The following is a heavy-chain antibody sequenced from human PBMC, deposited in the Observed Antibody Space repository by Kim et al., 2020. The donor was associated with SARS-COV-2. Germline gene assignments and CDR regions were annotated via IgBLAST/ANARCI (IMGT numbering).Heavy chain of an antibody. CDR1: GLSFSSSY. CDR3: ARSGNGYKPFGI. CDR2: ISTRGESI. V-gene: IGHV3-48*02. D-gene: IGHD5-18*01. Sequence: GGSLRLSCAASGLSFSSSYMNWVRQAPGKGLEWLSFISTRGESIFYADSVEGRFTISRDNSKNSLYLQMNYLRDEDTAVYYCARSGNGYKPFGIWGQGDRGPVSS. J-gene: IGHJ1*01.